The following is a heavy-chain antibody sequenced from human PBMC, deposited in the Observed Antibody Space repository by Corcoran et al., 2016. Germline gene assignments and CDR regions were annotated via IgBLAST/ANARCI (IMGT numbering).Heavy chain of an antibody. V-gene: IGHV3-21*01. CDR2: ISSSSSYI. J-gene: IGHJ6*02. D-gene: IGHD6-6*01. CDR1: GFTFSSYS. CDR3: ARATYSSSPGYGMDV. Sequence: EVQLVESGGGLVKPGGSLRLSCAASGFTFSSYSMNWVRQAPGKGLEWVSSISSSSSYIYYADSVKGRFTISRDNAKNSLYLQMNSLRAEDTAVYYCARATYSSSPGYGMDVWGQGTLVTVSS.